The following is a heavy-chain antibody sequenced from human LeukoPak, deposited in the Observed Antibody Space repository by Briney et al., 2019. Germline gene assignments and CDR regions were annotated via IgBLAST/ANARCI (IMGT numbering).Heavy chain of an antibody. J-gene: IGHJ4*02. CDR2: ISGSGGST. V-gene: IGHV3-23*01. CDR3: AKVSMIVVVPYYYFDY. Sequence: GGSLRLSCAASGFTFSSYAMSRVRQAPGKGLEWVSAISGSGGSTYYADSVKGRFTISRDNSKNTLYLQMNSLRAEDTAVYYCAKVSMIVVVPYYYFDYWGQGTLVTVSS. D-gene: IGHD3-22*01. CDR1: GFTFSSYA.